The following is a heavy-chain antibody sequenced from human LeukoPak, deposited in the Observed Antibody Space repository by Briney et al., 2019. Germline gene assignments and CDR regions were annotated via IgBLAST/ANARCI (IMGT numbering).Heavy chain of an antibody. D-gene: IGHD2-2*01. CDR3: ARYCSSTSCYSYWFDP. CDR1: GFTFSSYW. J-gene: IGHJ5*02. Sequence: LAGGSLRLSCAASGFTFSSYWMSWVRQAPGKGLEWVANIKQDGSEKYYVDSVKGRFTISRDNAKNSLYLQMNRLRAEDTAVYYCARYCSSTSCYSYWFDPWGQGTLVTVSS. CDR2: IKQDGSEK. V-gene: IGHV3-7*03.